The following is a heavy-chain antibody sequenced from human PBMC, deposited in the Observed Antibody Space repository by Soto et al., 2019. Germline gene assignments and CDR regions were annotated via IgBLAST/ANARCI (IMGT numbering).Heavy chain of an antibody. CDR3: TTIVPWGWNS. CDR1: GFSFSDTW. J-gene: IGHJ4*02. CDR2: IKKRRDGGTT. Sequence: DVQLVESGGGLVKPGWSLRLSCAASGFSFSDTWMNWVRQAPGRGLEWVGRIKKRRDGGTTDYAAIVRGRFTISRDDSTNSLYLHMSSLKTEDTAIYYCTTIVPWGWNSWGQGTLVTVSS. V-gene: IGHV3-15*07. D-gene: IGHD3-16*01.